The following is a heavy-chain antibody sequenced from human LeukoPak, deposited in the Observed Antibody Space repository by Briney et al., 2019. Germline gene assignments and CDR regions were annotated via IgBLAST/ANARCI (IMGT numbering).Heavy chain of an antibody. V-gene: IGHV4-34*01. Sequence: SETLSLTCVVYCRSLTDLWWSWIRQPPGKGLEWIGEINHSGTTYYNPSLKRRVTISVATSKNQFSLKLDSVTAADTAIYYCVGPGATTRFDYWGQGSLVTVSS. J-gene: IGHJ4*02. CDR2: INHSGTT. CDR3: VGPGATTRFDY. CDR1: CRSLTDLW. D-gene: IGHD1-26*01.